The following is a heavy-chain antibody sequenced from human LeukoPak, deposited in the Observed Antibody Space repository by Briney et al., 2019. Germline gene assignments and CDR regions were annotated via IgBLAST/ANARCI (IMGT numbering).Heavy chain of an antibody. Sequence: GGTLRLSCAASGYMFNKYGINWVRQAPGKGLEWVSGISDSGGRTYYADSVRGRFTISRDNSRNTLFLQMNGLRAEDTAIYYCAKDLHYNYDNSGYMSSFDYWGQGTVVTVSS. V-gene: IGHV3-23*01. CDR3: AKDLHYNYDNSGYMSSFDY. CDR2: ISDSGGRT. D-gene: IGHD3-22*01. J-gene: IGHJ4*02. CDR1: GYMFNKYG.